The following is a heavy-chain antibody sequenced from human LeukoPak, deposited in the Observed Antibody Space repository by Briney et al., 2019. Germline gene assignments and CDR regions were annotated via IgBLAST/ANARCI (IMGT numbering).Heavy chain of an antibody. CDR2: LYSDGNT. CDR1: GFTVITND. V-gene: IGHV3-53*01. CDR3: ARGVEPLAANTLAY. J-gene: IGHJ4*02. D-gene: IGHD1-14*01. Sequence: GGSLRHTCAASGFTVITNDMTWVRQAPGKGLEWVSVLYSDGNTKYADSVQGRFTISRDNSKNTLYLEMNSLSPDDTAVYYCARGVEPLAANTLAYWGQGTLVSVSS.